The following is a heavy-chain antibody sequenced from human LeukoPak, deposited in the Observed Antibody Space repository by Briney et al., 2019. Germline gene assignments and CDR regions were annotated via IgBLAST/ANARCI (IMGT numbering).Heavy chain of an antibody. V-gene: IGHV3-21*01. CDR3: ASDQWLGFDY. D-gene: IGHD6-19*01. Sequence: GGSLRLSCAASGFTFRSYSMNWVRQAPGKGLEWVSSISSSSSYIYYADSVKGRFTISRDNAKNSLYLQMNSLRAEDTAVYYCASDQWLGFDYWGQGTLVTVSS. CDR2: ISSSSSYI. CDR1: GFTFRSYS. J-gene: IGHJ4*02.